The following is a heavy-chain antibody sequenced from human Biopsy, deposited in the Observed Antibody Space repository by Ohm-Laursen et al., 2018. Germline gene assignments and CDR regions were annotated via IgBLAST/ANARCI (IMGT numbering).Heavy chain of an antibody. Sequence: SETLSLTCTVSGGSFTGHYWSWIRQPQGKGLEWIGHISYTGYTSYNASLKSRVTISVDTSRNHFSLRLSSLTAADAAVYYCARGSNDFGGLYFPRWGQGTLLTVSS. CDR3: ARGSNDFGGLYFPR. D-gene: IGHD4-23*01. J-gene: IGHJ4*02. CDR2: ISYTGYT. V-gene: IGHV4-59*11. CDR1: GGSFTGHY.